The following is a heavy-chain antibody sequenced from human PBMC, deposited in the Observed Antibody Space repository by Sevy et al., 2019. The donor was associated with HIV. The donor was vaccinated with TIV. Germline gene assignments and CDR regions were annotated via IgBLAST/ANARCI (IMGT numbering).Heavy chain of an antibody. CDR1: GFTFSSYA. D-gene: IGHD3-22*01. V-gene: IGHV3-23*01. Sequence: GGSLRLSCAASGFTFSSYAMSWVRQAPGKGLEWVSAISGSGGSTYYADSVKGRFTISRDNSKNTLYLQMNSLRAEDTAVYYCAKDEKYYYDSSGYYLFDYWGQGTLVTVSS. CDR3: AKDEKYYYDSSGYYLFDY. CDR2: ISGSGGST. J-gene: IGHJ4*02.